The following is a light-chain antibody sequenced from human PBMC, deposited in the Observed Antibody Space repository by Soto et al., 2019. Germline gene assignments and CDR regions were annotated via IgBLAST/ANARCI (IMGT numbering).Light chain of an antibody. V-gene: IGLV4-69*01. Sequence: QPVLTQSPSASASLGASVKLTCTLSSGHSNYPIAWHQQQPEKGPRYLMKLNSDGSHSKGDGIPDRFSGSSSGAERYLTISSLQSEDEADYYCQTWGTGILVFGGGTQLTVL. J-gene: IGLJ3*02. CDR2: LNSDGSH. CDR3: QTWGTGILV. CDR1: SGHSNYP.